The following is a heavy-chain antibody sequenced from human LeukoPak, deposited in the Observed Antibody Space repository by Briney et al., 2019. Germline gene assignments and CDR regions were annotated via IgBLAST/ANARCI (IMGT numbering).Heavy chain of an antibody. D-gene: IGHD6-13*01. V-gene: IGHV3-43*01. Sequence: GGSLRLSCAASGFTFDDYTMHWVRQAPGEVVEWISLITWDGSRRYYAGSVKGRFTVSRDNSKNSLYLQMKSLRTEDTALYYCAKGPTYSSSWYAALDNWGQGTLVTVSS. CDR2: ITWDGSRR. CDR1: GFTFDDYT. CDR3: AKGPTYSSSWYAALDN. J-gene: IGHJ4*02.